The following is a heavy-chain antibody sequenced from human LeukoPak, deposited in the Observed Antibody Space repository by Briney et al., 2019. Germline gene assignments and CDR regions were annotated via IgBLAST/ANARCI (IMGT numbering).Heavy chain of an antibody. CDR3: ARDLLTLYERENFNWFDP. CDR1: GGSASSASYY. D-gene: IGHD3-16*01. Sequence: SETLSLTCTLSGGSASSASYYRSWIRQPPGKGLEWIGYIYYTGSTNYNPSLKSRVTISLDTSKNQFSLKLSSVTAADTAVYYCARDLLTLYERENFNWFDPWGQGTLVTVSS. CDR2: IYYTGST. V-gene: IGHV4-61*01. J-gene: IGHJ5*02.